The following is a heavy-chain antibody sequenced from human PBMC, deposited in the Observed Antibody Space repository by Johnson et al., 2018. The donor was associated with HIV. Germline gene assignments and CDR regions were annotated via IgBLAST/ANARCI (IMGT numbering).Heavy chain of an antibody. CDR1: GFTFSSYW. CDR2: IKQDGSEK. CDR3: AKVRRGSSWYIAFDI. J-gene: IGHJ3*02. D-gene: IGHD6-13*01. Sequence: EVQLVESGGGLVQPGGSLRLSCAASGFTFSSYWMSWVRQAPGKGLEWVANIKQDGSEKYYADSVKGRFTISRDNSKNTLYLQMNSLRAEDTAVYYCAKVRRGSSWYIAFDIWGQGTMVTVSS. V-gene: IGHV3-7*02.